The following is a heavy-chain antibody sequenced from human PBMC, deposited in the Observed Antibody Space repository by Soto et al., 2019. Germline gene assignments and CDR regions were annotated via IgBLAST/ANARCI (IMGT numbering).Heavy chain of an antibody. V-gene: IGHV1-69*13. Sequence: ASVKVSCKASGGTFSNHAISWVRQAPGQGLEGVGGIIPMFPTAYYAQRFQGRVTITADDSTTTVYMELSGLRSEDTAMYYCARDDATYCGGDCYRYGYDGMDVWGQGTPVTV. D-gene: IGHD2-21*02. J-gene: IGHJ6*02. CDR3: ARDDATYCGGDCYRYGYDGMDV. CDR2: IIPMFPTA. CDR1: GGTFSNHA.